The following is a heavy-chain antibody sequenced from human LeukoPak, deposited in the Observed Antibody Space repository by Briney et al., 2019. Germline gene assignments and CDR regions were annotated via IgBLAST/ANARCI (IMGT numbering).Heavy chain of an antibody. V-gene: IGHV4-34*01. CDR2: INHSGST. J-gene: IGHJ3*02. Sequence: SETLSLTCAVYGGSFSGYYWSWIRQPPGKGLEWIGEINHSGSTNYNPSLKSRVTISVDTSKNQLSLKLSSVTAADTAVYYCARGPGTSSMLYAFDIWGQGTMVTVSS. D-gene: IGHD1-1*01. CDR1: GGSFSGYY. CDR3: ARGPGTSSMLYAFDI.